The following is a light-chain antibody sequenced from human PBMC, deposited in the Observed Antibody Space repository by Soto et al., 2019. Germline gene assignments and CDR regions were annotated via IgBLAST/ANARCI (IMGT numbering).Light chain of an antibody. CDR3: SSYAGSNNFGF. CDR2: EVS. V-gene: IGLV2-8*01. CDR1: SSDVGGYNY. J-gene: IGLJ1*01. Sequence: QSVLTQPPYASGSPGQSVTISCTGTSSDVGGYNYVSWYQQHPGKAPKLMIYEVSKRPSGVPDRFSGSKSGNTASLTVSGLQAEDEADYYCSSYAGSNNFGFFGTGT.